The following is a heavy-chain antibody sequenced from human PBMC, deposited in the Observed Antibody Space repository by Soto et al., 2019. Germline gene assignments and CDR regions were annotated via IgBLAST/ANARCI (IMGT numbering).Heavy chain of an antibody. Sequence: SETLSLTCAVYGGSFSGYYWSWIRQPPGKGLEWIGEINHSGSTNYNPSLKSRVTISVDTSRNQFSLKLSSVTAADTAVYYCARAAPIYPGIAAAGTGYNWFDPWGQGTLVTVSS. D-gene: IGHD6-13*01. CDR3: ARAAPIYPGIAAAGTGYNWFDP. V-gene: IGHV4-34*01. CDR1: GGSFSGYY. J-gene: IGHJ5*02. CDR2: INHSGST.